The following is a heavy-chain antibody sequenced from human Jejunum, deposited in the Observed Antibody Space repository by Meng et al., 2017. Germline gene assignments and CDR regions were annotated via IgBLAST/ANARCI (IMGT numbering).Heavy chain of an antibody. V-gene: IGHV4-4*02. D-gene: IGHD5-12*01. Sequence: QVQLDESGPGLLKPSGTLSLTCVVSGGSITTDWLNWVRQPPGKGLEWIGEIWHSGASNYNPSLRSRLTISVDKSKNQPSLELASLTAADTAVYYCARGATGTRPFDYWGQGTLVTVSS. CDR3: ARGATGTRPFDY. CDR2: IWHSGAS. J-gene: IGHJ4*02. CDR1: GGSITTDW.